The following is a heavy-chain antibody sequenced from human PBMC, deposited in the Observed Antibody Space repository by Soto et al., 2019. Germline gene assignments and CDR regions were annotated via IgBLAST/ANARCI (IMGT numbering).Heavy chain of an antibody. D-gene: IGHD1-26*01. J-gene: IGHJ4*01. CDR1: GFTFSSYG. V-gene: IGHV3-30*18. CDR2: ISYDGSNT. CDR3: AKEGGLSGSFYISSSYYFDY. Sequence: QVQLVESGGGVVQPGRSLRLSCAASGFTFSSYGMHWVRQAPGKGLEWVAIISYDGSNTYYADSVKGRFTISSDNSKTTLYLQMNSLRAADTCVYYCAKEGGLSGSFYISSSYYFDYWGHGTLVTVSS.